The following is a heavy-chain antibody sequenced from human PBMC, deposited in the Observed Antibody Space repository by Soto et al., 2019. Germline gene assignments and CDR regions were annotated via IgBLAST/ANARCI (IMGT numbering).Heavy chain of an antibody. CDR2: ISAYNGNT. CDR3: ARDRLSGYYEGAEY. CDR1: GYTFINYG. D-gene: IGHD3-22*01. V-gene: IGHV1-18*01. Sequence: GASVKVSCKASGYTFINYGISWVRQAPGQGLEWMGWISAYNGNTDYAPKVQDRVTMTTDTATSTAYMELRSLRSDDTAMYYCARDRLSGYYEGAEYWGQGTLVTVPS. J-gene: IGHJ4*02.